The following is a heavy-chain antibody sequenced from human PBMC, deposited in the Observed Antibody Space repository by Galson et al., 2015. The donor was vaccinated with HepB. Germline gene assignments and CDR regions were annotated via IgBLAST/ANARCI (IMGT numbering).Heavy chain of an antibody. V-gene: IGHV3-30*18. J-gene: IGHJ4*02. Sequence: SLRLSCAASGFTFSSYGMHWVRQAPGKGLEWVAVISYDGSKKYYADSVKGRFTISRDNSKNTLYLQMNSLRAEDTAVYYCAKTKFGSGSYSWSETDYWGQGTLVTVSS. CDR3: AKTKFGSGSYSWSETDY. CDR1: GFTFSSYG. D-gene: IGHD3-10*01. CDR2: ISYDGSKK.